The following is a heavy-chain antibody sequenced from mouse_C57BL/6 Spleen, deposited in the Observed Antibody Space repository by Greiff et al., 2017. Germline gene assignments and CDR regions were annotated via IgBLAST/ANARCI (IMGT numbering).Heavy chain of an antibody. CDR3: ARHEDYDYDPFDY. CDR2: ISSGGSYT. J-gene: IGHJ2*01. CDR1: GFTFSSYG. D-gene: IGHD2-4*01. V-gene: IGHV5-6*01. Sequence: VMLVESGGDLVKPGGSLKLSCAASGFTFSSYGMSWVRQTPDKRLEWVATISSGGSYTYYPDSVKGRFTISRDNAKNTLYLQMSSLKSEDTAMYYCARHEDYDYDPFDYWGQGTTLTVSS.